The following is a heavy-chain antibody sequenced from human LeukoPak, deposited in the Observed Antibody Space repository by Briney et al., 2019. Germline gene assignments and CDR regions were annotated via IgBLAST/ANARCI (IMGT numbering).Heavy chain of an antibody. J-gene: IGHJ4*02. CDR1: GFIVSSDY. D-gene: IGHD6-13*01. CDR2: IYSGGST. V-gene: IGHV3-53*01. CDR3: ARGYSSSWSDY. Sequence: GGSLRLSCAASGFIVSSDYMGWVRQAPGKGLEWVSVIYSGGSTYYADSVKGRFTISRDNSKNTLYLQMNSLRAEDTAVYYCARGYSSSWSDYWGQGTLVTVSS.